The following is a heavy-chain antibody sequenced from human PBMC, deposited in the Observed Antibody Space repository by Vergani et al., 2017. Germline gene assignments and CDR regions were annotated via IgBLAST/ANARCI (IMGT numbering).Heavy chain of an antibody. J-gene: IGHJ4*02. CDR3: AREASGVRYDY. Sequence: VQLVESGGGVIQPGRSLRLSCAASGFTFSSYSMNWVRQAPGKGLEWVSSISSSSSYIYYADSVKGRFTISRDNAKNSLYLQMNSLRAEDTAVYYCAREASGVRYDYWGQGTLVTVSS. CDR2: ISSSSSYI. CDR1: GFTFSSYS. D-gene: IGHD2-15*01. V-gene: IGHV3-21*01.